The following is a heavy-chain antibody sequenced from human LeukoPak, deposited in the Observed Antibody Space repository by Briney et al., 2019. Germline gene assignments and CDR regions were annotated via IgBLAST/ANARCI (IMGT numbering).Heavy chain of an antibody. CDR1: GGSVSSGSYY. V-gene: IGHV4-61*01. CDR2: IYYSGST. J-gene: IGHJ4*02. D-gene: IGHD3-16*01. CDR3: ARSLYDYVWGSYADY. Sequence: SETLSLTCTVSGGSVSSGSYYWSWIRQPPGKGLEWIGYIYYSGSTNYNSSLKSRVTMSVDTSINQFSLKLSSVTAADTAVYYCARSLYDYVWGSYADYWGQGTLVTVSS.